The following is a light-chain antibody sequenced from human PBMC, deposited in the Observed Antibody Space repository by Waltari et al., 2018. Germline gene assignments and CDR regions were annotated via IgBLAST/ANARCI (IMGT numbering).Light chain of an antibody. Sequence: QTVVTQEPSLTLSPGGTVPLTCASSTGAVTSGYYPNWFQQKPGQAPRALIYRTSNTHSWTPARFSGSLLGGKAALTLSGVQPEDEAEYYCLLYYGGAVVFGGGTKLTVL. J-gene: IGLJ2*01. V-gene: IGLV7-43*01. CDR3: LLYYGGAVV. CDR2: RTS. CDR1: TGAVTSGYY.